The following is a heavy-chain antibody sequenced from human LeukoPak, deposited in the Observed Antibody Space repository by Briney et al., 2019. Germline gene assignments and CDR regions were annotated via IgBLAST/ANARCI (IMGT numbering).Heavy chain of an antibody. Sequence: SETLSLTCTVSGYSITSGYFWGWIRQPPGKGLEWIGSIYHSGSTYYNPSLKSRITISVDTSKNQFSLNLSSVTAADTAVYYCTREEGGTTVDYWGQGTLVTVSS. CDR2: IYHSGST. CDR1: GYSITSGYF. D-gene: IGHD1-1*01. J-gene: IGHJ4*02. CDR3: TREEGGTTVDY. V-gene: IGHV4-38-2*02.